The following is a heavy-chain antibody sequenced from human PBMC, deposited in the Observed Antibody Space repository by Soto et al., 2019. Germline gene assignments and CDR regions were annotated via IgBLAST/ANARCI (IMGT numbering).Heavy chain of an antibody. CDR1: AFSLISHQ. J-gene: IGHJ6*02. D-gene: IGHD6-6*01. CDR2: SRKKADNYAT. Sequence: PGGALRLSCADSAFSLISHQEVWGRKDPGKGLEWVGRSRKKADNYATEYAASVEGRFTISRDDSKNSLYLQMNSLKTEDTAVYYCARDGGIAARHYYGMDVWGQGTTVTVSS. CDR3: ARDGGIAARHYYGMDV. V-gene: IGHV3-72*01.